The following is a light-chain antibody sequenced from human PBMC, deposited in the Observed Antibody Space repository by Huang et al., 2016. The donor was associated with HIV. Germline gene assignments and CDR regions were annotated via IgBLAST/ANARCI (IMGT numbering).Light chain of an antibody. CDR3: HQYNKWHS. CDR1: QSIRSN. J-gene: IGKJ2*01. V-gene: IGKV3-15*01. Sequence: EIVLTQSPATLSVSPGERVTLSCRASQSIRSNSAWFQQKPGQAPRLLIYAGSTRATGVPARFSGRASGTAFTLTISSLQSEDLAVYFCHQYNKWHSFGQGTKLDI. CDR2: AGS.